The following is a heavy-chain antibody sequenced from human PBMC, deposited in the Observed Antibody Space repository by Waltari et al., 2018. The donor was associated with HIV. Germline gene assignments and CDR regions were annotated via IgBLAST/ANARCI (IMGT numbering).Heavy chain of an antibody. J-gene: IGHJ4*02. Sequence: QVQLQQWGAGLLKPSETLSLTCAVYGGSFSGYYWSWIPQPPGKGLEWIGEINHSGSTNYNPSLKSRVTISVDTSKNQFSLKLSSVTAADTAVYYCARVPVGSGSYFDYWGQGTLVTVSS. CDR3: ARVPVGSGSYFDY. CDR1: GGSFSGYY. V-gene: IGHV4-34*01. D-gene: IGHD3-10*01. CDR2: INHSGST.